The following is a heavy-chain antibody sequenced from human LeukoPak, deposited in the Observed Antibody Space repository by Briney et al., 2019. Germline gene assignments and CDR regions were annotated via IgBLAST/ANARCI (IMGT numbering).Heavy chain of an antibody. J-gene: IGHJ5*02. V-gene: IGHV3-21*01. CDR1: GFTFSSYS. CDR3: ARGTGSSGYYAS. Sequence: PGGSLRLPCAASGFTFSSYSMNWVRQAPGKGLEWVSSISSSSSYIYYADSVKGRFTISRDNAKNSLYLQMNSLRAEDTAVYYCARGTGSSGYYASWGQGTLVTVSS. CDR2: ISSSSSYI. D-gene: IGHD3-22*01.